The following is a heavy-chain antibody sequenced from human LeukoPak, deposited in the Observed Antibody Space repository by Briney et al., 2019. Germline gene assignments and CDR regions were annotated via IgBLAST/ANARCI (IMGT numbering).Heavy chain of an antibody. CDR3: AFWSGYSDY. CDR1: GFTFSSYS. D-gene: IGHD3-3*01. Sequence: GGSLRLSCAASGFTFSSYSMNWVRQAPGKGLVWVSRINTDGSSTSYADPVKGRFTISRDNAKNTLYLQMNSLRAEDTAVYYCAFWSGYSDYWGQGTLVTVSS. CDR2: INTDGSST. J-gene: IGHJ4*02. V-gene: IGHV3-74*01.